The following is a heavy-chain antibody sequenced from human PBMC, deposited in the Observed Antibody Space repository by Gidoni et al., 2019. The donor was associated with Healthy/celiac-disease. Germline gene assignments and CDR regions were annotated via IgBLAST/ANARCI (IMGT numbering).Heavy chain of an antibody. V-gene: IGHV3-48*01. CDR2: ISSSSSTI. J-gene: IGHJ4*02. CDR3: WGYYYGSGFFPIDY. D-gene: IGHD3-10*01. Sequence: EVQLVESGGGLVQPGGSLRLSCSAPGFTFSSYSMNWVRQAPGKGLEWVSYISSSSSTIYYADSVKGRFTISRDNAKNSLYLQMNSLRAEDTAVYYCWGYYYGSGFFPIDYWGQGTLVTVSS. CDR1: GFTFSSYS.